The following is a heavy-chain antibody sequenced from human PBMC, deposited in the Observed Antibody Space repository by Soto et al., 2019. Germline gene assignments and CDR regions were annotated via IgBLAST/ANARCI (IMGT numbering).Heavy chain of an antibody. CDR3: TRVGARSCSGATCPMAY. CDR2: VSYCGST. CDR1: AVSISNYH. D-gene: IGHD2-15*01. J-gene: IGHJ4*02. Sequence: LMCTVSAVSISNYHWGWIRQPPGMALEWIGYVSYCGSTIYNPSLKSRVAISVDPSMNQFSLNVSSVTDADTAVYYCTRVGARSCSGATCPMAYSGQGDLVAVFS. V-gene: IGHV4-59*01.